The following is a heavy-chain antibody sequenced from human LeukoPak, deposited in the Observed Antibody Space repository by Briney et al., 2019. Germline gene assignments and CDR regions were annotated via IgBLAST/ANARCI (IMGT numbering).Heavy chain of an antibody. Sequence: GGSLRLSCAASGFTVTSTYMSWVRQAPVKGLEWVSTISDPHSGSQTHYADSVKGRFTISRDDSQNTVYLQMDSLRAEDTAVYYCTTRLQHHFDYWGQGTQVTVSS. V-gene: IGHV3-23*01. CDR3: TTRLQHHFDY. J-gene: IGHJ4*02. CDR2: ISDPHSGSQT. D-gene: IGHD2-15*01. CDR1: GFTVTSTY.